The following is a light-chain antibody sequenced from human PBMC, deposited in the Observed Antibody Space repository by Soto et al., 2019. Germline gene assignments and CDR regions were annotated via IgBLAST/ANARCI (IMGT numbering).Light chain of an antibody. CDR2: EVS. V-gene: IGLV2-14*01. J-gene: IGLJ2*01. Sequence: QSALTQPASVSGSPGQSIPISCTGTRSDVGRYNYVSWFQQHPGKAPKLMIFEVSTRPSGVSNRFSGSKSGNTASLTISGLQIEDEADYYCCSYTSSTSAVFGGGTKLTVL. CDR3: CSYTSSTSAV. CDR1: RSDVGRYNY.